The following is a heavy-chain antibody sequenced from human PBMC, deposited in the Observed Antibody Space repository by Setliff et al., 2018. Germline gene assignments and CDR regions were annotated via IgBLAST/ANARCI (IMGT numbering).Heavy chain of an antibody. CDR3: ARGYSWDAFDI. Sequence: GGSLRLSCAASRFTFSNYWMSWVRQAPGKGLEWVANIKEGGSEKYYVDSVKGRFTISRDNAKNSLYLQMNSLRAEDTAVYYCARGYSWDAFDIWGQGTMVTVSS. CDR1: RFTFSNYW. CDR2: IKEGGSEK. J-gene: IGHJ3*02. V-gene: IGHV3-7*01. D-gene: IGHD1-1*01.